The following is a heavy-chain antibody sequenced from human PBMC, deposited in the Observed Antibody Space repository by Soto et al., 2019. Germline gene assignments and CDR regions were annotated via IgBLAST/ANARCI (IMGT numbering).Heavy chain of an antibody. D-gene: IGHD1-26*01. CDR2: MNPNSGNT. CDR3: ARERSSGAFDI. J-gene: IGHJ3*02. V-gene: IGHV1-8*01. Sequence: QVQLVQSGAEVKKPGASVKVSCKTSGYTFTSYDINWVRQATGQGLEWMGWMNPNSGNTAYAQKCQGRVTMTRNTSRSTAYMELSSLRSADTAVYYCARERSSGAFDIWGQGTMVTVSS. CDR1: GYTFTSYD.